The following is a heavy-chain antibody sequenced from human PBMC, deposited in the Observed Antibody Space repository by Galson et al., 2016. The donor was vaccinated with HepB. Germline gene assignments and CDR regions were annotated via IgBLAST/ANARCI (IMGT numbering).Heavy chain of an antibody. CDR1: GFTFSNFA. CDR3: ADLGSVSFRWYFYGMEV. V-gene: IGHV3-23*01. J-gene: IGHJ6*04. Sequence: SLRLSCAASGFTFSNFAMTWVRQAPGKGLEWISGISGKGDSTYYADSVKGRFTVSRNNSKNTLHLHMNSLRVDDTAVSYCADLGSVSFRWYFYGMEVWGKGTTVTVPS. D-gene: IGHD4-23*01. CDR2: ISGKGDST.